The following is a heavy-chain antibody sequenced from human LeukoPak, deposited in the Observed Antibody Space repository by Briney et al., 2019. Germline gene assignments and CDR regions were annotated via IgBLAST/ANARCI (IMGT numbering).Heavy chain of an antibody. CDR2: IYTSGST. V-gene: IGHV4-61*02. CDR1: GGSISTGSYY. J-gene: IGHJ6*03. CDR3: AREGRLGELSLEYYYYMDV. Sequence: SETLSLTCTVSGGSISTGSYYWNWIRQPAGKGLEWIGRIYTSGSTNYSPSLKSRVTISVDTSKNQFSLKVSSVTAADTAVYYCAREGRLGELSLEYYYYMDVWGKGTTVTVSS. D-gene: IGHD3-16*02.